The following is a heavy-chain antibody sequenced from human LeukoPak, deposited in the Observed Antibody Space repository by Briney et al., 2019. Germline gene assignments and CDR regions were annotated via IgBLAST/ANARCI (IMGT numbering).Heavy chain of an antibody. Sequence: ASVKVSCKSSVYTFTSHYMHWVRQAPGQGREGMGIINPSGCSTRYAQKLQDRVNKKRDTPTRTVYMERRSLRSEATAVYYSARDRSYGDFDFEYRGQGTLVTVAS. CDR2: INPSGCST. CDR3: ARDRSYGDFDFEY. J-gene: IGHJ4*02. CDR1: VYTFTSHY. D-gene: IGHD4-17*01. V-gene: IGHV1-46*01.